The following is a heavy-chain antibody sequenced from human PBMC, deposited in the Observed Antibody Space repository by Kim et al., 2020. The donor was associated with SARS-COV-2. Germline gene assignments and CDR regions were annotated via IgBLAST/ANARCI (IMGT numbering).Heavy chain of an antibody. D-gene: IGHD6-19*01. J-gene: IGHJ4*02. V-gene: IGHV4-34*01. CDR3: ASKRVAGPFDY. CDR2: INHSGST. CDR1: GGSFSGYY. Sequence: SETLSLTCAVYGGSFSGYYWSWIRQPPGKGLEWIGEINHSGSTNYNPSLKSRVTISVDTSKNQFSLKLSSVTAADTAVYYCASKRVAGPFDYWGQGTLVTVSS.